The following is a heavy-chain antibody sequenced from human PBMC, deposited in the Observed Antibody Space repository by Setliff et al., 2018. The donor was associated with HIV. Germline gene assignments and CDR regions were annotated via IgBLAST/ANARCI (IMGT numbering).Heavy chain of an antibody. CDR1: GGSISSGNYY. D-gene: IGHD1-26*01. CDR2: IHYSGST. CDR3: AKTSVGATGLYAFDI. J-gene: IGHJ3*02. V-gene: IGHV4-61*10. Sequence: PSETLSLTCTVSGGSISSGNYYWNWIRQPAGKGLEWIGYIHYSGSTNYNPSLKSRVSISVDTSKNRFSLRLTSMTAADTAVYYCAKTSVGATGLYAFDIWGQGTMVTVSS.